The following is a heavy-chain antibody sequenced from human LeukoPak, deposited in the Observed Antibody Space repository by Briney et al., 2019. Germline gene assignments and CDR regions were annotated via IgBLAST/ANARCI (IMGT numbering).Heavy chain of an antibody. V-gene: IGHV3-48*03. J-gene: IGHJ6*02. CDR1: GFTFSNYE. CDR2: ISSSGSTI. Sequence: PGGSLRLSCAASGFTFSNYEMNWVRQAPGKGLEWVSYISSSGSTIYYADSVKGRFTISRDNAKNTLYLQMNSLRAEDTAVYYCAREGAYYYDSSGYYGSYYYGMDVWGQGTTVTVSS. CDR3: AREGAYYYDSSGYYGSYYYGMDV. D-gene: IGHD3-22*01.